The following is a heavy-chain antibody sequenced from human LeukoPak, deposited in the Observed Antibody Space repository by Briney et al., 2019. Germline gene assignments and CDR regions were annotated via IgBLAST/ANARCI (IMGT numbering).Heavy chain of an antibody. CDR3: ARESAGYYYDSSGRNYFDY. CDR1: GGTFSIYA. V-gene: IGHV1-69*13. CDR2: IIPIFGTA. D-gene: IGHD3-22*01. J-gene: IGHJ4*02. Sequence: ASVKVSCKASGGTFSIYAISWVRQAPGQGLEWMGGIIPIFGTANYAQKFQGRVTITADESTSTAYIELSSLRSEDTAVYYCARESAGYYYDSSGRNYFDYWGQGTLVTVSS.